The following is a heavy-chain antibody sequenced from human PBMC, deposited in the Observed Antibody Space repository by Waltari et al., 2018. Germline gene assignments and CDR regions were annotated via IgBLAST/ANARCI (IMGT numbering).Heavy chain of an antibody. CDR2: IYTSGST. CDR3: ASVLAAAQTYGMDV. V-gene: IGHV4-61*09. J-gene: IGHJ6*02. D-gene: IGHD6-13*01. Sequence: QVQLQESGPRLVKPSQTLSLTCTVSGGSISSGSYYWSWIRQPAGKGLEWIGYIYTSGSTNYNPSLKSRVTISVDTSKNQFSLKLSSVTAADTAVYYCASVLAAAQTYGMDVWGQGTTVTVSS. CDR1: GGSISSGSYY.